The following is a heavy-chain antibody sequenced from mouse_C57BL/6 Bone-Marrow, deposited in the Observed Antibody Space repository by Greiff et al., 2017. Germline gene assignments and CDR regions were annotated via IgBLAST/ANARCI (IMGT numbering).Heavy chain of an antibody. Sequence: DAGGGLVQPKGSLKLSCAASGFSFNTYAMNWVRQAPGKGLEWVARIRSKSNNYATYYADSVKDRFTISRDDSESMLYLQMNNLKTEDTAMYYCVRDYEGDYWGQGTTLTVSS. V-gene: IGHV10-1*01. J-gene: IGHJ2*01. CDR2: IRSKSNNYAT. CDR1: GFSFNTYA. CDR3: VRDYEGDY. D-gene: IGHD2-4*01.